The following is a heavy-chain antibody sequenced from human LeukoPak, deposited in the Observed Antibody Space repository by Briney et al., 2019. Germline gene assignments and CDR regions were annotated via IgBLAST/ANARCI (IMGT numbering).Heavy chain of an antibody. V-gene: IGHV1-24*01. J-gene: IGHJ3*02. CDR3: ATIRNYYYDSSGYLDAFDI. D-gene: IGHD3-22*01. Sequence: ASVKVSCKVSGYTLTELSMHWVRQAPGKGLEWMGGSDPEDGETIYAQKFQGRVTMTEDTSTDTAYMELSSLRSEDTAVYYCATIRNYYYDSSGYLDAFDIWGQGTMVTVSS. CDR1: GYTLTELS. CDR2: SDPEDGET.